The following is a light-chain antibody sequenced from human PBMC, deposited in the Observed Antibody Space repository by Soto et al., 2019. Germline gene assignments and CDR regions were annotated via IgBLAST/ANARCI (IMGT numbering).Light chain of an antibody. V-gene: IGLV8-61*01. CDR2: NTA. J-gene: IGLJ2*01. CDR3: LLHMCDGNAV. Sequence: QAVVTQEPSLSVSPGGTVTLTCGLSSGSVSTDYYPSWYQQTPGQAPRTLMYNTAARSSGVPDRFSGSILGNKAALTITGAQAEDESHYYCLLHMCDGNAVFGGGTQLTVL. CDR1: SGSVSTDYY.